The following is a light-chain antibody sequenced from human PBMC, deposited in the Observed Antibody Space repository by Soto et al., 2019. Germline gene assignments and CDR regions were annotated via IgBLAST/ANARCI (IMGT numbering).Light chain of an antibody. CDR2: DVS. Sequence: QSALTQPASVSGSPGQSITISCTGTSSDVGDYNYVSRYQQHPGKAPKLMIYDVSNRPSGVSNRFSGSKSGNTASLTISGLQAEDEADYYCSSYTSSSTLVVFGTGTKLT. J-gene: IGLJ1*01. CDR1: SSDVGDYNY. CDR3: SSYTSSSTLVV. V-gene: IGLV2-14*01.